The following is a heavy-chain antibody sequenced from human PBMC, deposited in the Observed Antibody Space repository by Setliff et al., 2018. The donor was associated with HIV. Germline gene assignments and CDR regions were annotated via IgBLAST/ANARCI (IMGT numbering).Heavy chain of an antibody. J-gene: IGHJ5*01. CDR1: GGSISSSTYY. CDR3: ARTTYSGSYFNDS. CDR2: IHFSGST. D-gene: IGHD1-26*01. Sequence: PSETLSLTCTVSGGSISSSTYYWGWIRQPPGKGLEWIGNIHFSGSTYYNPSLKSRVTVSVDPSKNQFSLKLSSATAADTAVYYCARTTYSGSYFNDSWGQGTLVTVS. V-gene: IGHV4-39*01.